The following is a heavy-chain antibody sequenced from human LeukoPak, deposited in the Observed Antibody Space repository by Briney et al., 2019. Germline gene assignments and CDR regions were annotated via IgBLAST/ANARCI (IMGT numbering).Heavy chain of an antibody. CDR3: AREGDILTGRNWFDP. Sequence: GASVKVSCKASGYTFTSYGISWVRQAPGQGLEWMGWISAYSGNTNYAQKLQGRVTMTTDTSTSTAYMELRSLRSDDTAVYYCAREGDILTGRNWFDPWGQGTLVTVSS. CDR2: ISAYSGNT. V-gene: IGHV1-18*04. J-gene: IGHJ5*02. CDR1: GYTFTSYG. D-gene: IGHD3-9*01.